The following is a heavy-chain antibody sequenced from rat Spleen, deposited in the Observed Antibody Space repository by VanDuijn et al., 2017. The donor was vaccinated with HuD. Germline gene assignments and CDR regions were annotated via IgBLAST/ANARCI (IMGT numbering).Heavy chain of an antibody. D-gene: IGHD2-7*01. J-gene: IGHJ3*01. CDR1: GFTFSDYY. V-gene: IGHV5-20*01. CDR3: AAHGPRISRFAY. Sequence: EVQLVESGGGLVQPGRSLKLSCAASGFTFSDYYMAWVRQAPTKGLEWVASISYDGGSTYYRDSVKGRFTISRDNAKNNLYLQMDSLRSEDTATYYCAAHGPRISRFAYWGQGTLVTVSS. CDR2: ISYDGGST.